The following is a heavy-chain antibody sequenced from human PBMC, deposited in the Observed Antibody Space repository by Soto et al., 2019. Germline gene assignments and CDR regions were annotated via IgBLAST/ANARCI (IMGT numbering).Heavy chain of an antibody. CDR2: ISSRSSFI. V-gene: IGHV3-21*01. D-gene: IGHD2-2*01. Sequence: SLRLSCAASGFTFNTYSMNWVRQSPGKGLEWVSFISSRSSFIYYADSVRGRFTISRDNAKKSVFLQMNSLRVEETAVYYCARDPAGSTRPYYYGMDVWGQGTTVTVSS. J-gene: IGHJ6*02. CDR1: GFTFNTYS. CDR3: ARDPAGSTRPYYYGMDV.